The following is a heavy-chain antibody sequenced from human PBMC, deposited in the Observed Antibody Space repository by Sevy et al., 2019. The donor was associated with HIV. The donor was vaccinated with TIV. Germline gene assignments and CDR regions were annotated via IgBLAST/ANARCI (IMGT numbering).Heavy chain of an antibody. D-gene: IGHD3-22*01. CDR3: ARSGDDSSGFYYWWFDP. Sequence: GGSLRLSCAASGFTFDDYGMSWVRQAPGKELEWVSGINWNGGSISYADSVRGRFTISRDNAKNSLYLQMNSLRAEDTAFYYCARSGDDSSGFYYWWFDPWGQGTLVTVSS. CDR2: INWNGGSI. V-gene: IGHV3-20*04. CDR1: GFTFDDYG. J-gene: IGHJ5*02.